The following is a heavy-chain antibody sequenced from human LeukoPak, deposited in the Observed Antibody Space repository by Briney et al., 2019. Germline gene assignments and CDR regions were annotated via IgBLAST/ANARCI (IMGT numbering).Heavy chain of an antibody. Sequence: ASVKVSCKASGYTFTSYDITWVRQDTGQGLEWMGWMNPNSGNTGYAQKFQGRVTMTRNTSISTAYMELSSLRSEDTAVYYCARGREAPYYDFWSGYPHYWGQGTLVTVSS. D-gene: IGHD3-3*01. V-gene: IGHV1-8*01. CDR2: MNPNSGNT. CDR1: GYTFTSYD. J-gene: IGHJ4*02. CDR3: ARGREAPYYDFWSGYPHY.